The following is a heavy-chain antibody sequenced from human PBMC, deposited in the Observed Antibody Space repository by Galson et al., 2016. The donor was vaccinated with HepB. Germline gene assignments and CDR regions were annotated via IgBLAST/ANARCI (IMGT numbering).Heavy chain of an antibody. CDR1: GYTFTSYG. CDR3: AGRYNSGWYNKAFDL. D-gene: IGHD6-19*01. V-gene: IGHV1-18*01. CDR2: ISAYNGNT. J-gene: IGHJ3*01. Sequence: SVKVSCKASGYTFTSYGISWVRQAPGQGLEWMGWISAYNGNTNYAQKLKGRVTMTTDTSTAYMELRTLRSDDTAVYYCAGRYNSGWYNKAFDLWGQGTMVTVSS.